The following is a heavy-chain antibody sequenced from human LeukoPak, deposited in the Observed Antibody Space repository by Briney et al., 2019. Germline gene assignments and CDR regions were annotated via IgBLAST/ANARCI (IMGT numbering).Heavy chain of an antibody. V-gene: IGHV3-74*01. CDR1: GFRLSSNW. Sequence: PGVSLRLSCAASGFRLSSNWMHWVRQAPGKGLVWVSRIKSDGRTTSYADSVKGRFTISRDNAKNTLYLQMNSLTAEDTAVYYCARSDNLDYWGQGTLVTVSS. J-gene: IGHJ4*02. D-gene: IGHD5-24*01. CDR2: IKSDGRTT. CDR3: ARSDNLDY.